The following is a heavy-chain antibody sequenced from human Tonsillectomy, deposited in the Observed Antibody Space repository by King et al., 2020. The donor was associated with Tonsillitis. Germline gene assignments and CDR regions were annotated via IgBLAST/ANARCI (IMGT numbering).Heavy chain of an antibody. V-gene: IGHV3-74*01. J-gene: IGHJ4*02. Sequence: VQLVESGGGLVQPGGSLRLSCAASGFTFSSYWMHWVRQAPGKGLVWVSRINSDGSSTSYADSVKGRFTISRDNAKNTLYLQMNSLRAEDTAVYYCARSERYYDFCSGYQRGSYFDYWGQGTLVTVSS. D-gene: IGHD3-3*01. CDR3: ARSERYYDFCSGYQRGSYFDY. CDR1: GFTFSSYW. CDR2: INSDGSST.